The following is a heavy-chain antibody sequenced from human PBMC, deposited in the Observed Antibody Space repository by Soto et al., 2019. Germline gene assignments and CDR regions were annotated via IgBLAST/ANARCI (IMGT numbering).Heavy chain of an antibody. Sequence: SSGKVYFKGASDRFNTFAISWVRQAPGQGLQWMGGIIPIFGTPDYAQQFPGRVTISADESTNTAYLELSSLRSEDTAVYYCARSPGITGTRASLYAMDVWGQGSTVTVSS. CDR1: SDRFNTFA. CDR3: ARSPGITGTRASLYAMDV. J-gene: IGHJ6*02. D-gene: IGHD1-1*01. V-gene: IGHV1-69*13. CDR2: IIPIFGTP.